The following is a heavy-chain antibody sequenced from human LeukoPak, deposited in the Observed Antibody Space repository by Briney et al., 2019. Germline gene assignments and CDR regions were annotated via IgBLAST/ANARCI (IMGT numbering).Heavy chain of an antibody. CDR3: ARDLHCSGGSCLNFDY. V-gene: IGHV3-66*01. D-gene: IGHD2-15*01. J-gene: IGHJ4*02. Sequence: GGSLRLSCAASGFTSTNYCMSWVRQAPGKGLEWVSVIYSGGNTYYADSVKGRFTISRDNSKNTLYLQMNSLRAEDTAVYYCARDLHCSGGSCLNFDYWGQGTLVTVSS. CDR1: GFTSTNYC. CDR2: IYSGGNT.